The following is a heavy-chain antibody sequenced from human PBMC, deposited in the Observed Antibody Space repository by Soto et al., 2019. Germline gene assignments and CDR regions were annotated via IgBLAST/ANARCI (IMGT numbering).Heavy chain of an antibody. V-gene: IGHV3-11*01. CDR1: GFTFSDYY. CDR2: ISNSGRTL. CDR3: VRDLVAVSGGVYSSSSGGYFFDF. J-gene: IGHJ4*02. Sequence: QVQLVESGGGLVKPGGSLRLSCAASGFTFSDYYMSWIRQAPGKGLEWVSYISNSGRTLYYADSMKGRFTISRDNARNSLFLQMNSLRSDDTAVYYCVRDLVAVSGGVYSSSSGGYFFDFWGQGTLVTVSS. D-gene: IGHD6-6*01.